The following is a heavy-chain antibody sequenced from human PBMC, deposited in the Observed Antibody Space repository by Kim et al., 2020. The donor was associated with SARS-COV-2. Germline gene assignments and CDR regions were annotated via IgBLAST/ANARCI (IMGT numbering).Heavy chain of an antibody. Sequence: GGSLRLSCSASGFTFSDYYMSWIRQAPGKGLEWVSYISSSSSYTNYADSVKGRFTISRDNAKNSLYLQMNSLRAEDTAVYYCAREIVATTYYYYGMDVWGQGTTVTVAS. CDR2: ISSSSSYT. D-gene: IGHD5-12*01. V-gene: IGHV3-11*06. CDR1: GFTFSDYY. CDR3: AREIVATTYYYYGMDV. J-gene: IGHJ6*02.